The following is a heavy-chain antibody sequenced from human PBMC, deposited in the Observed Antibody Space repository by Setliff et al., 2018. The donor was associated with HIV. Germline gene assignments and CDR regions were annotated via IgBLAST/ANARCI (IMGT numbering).Heavy chain of an antibody. V-gene: IGHV4-61*02. CDR1: GGSISSRRYY. D-gene: IGHD2-8*01. CDR3: ARESPDGLDY. J-gene: IGHJ4*02. CDR2: IYSNGNT. Sequence: SETLSLTCTVSGGSISSRRYYWSWHRQPAGKGLEWIGRIYSNGNTDYNPTLTSRVTISEYTSKHQFSLKGNSVTAADTAMYFCARESPDGLDYWGQGTLVTVSS.